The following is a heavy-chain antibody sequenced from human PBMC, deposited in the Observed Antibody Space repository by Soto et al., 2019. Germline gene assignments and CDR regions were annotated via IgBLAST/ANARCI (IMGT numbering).Heavy chain of an antibody. J-gene: IGHJ5*02. CDR3: ARHPRITIFGVVIPLDNWFDP. D-gene: IGHD3-3*01. V-gene: IGHV4-39*01. CDR1: GGSISSSSYY. CDR2: IYYSGST. Sequence: QLQLQESGPGLVKPSETLSLTCTVSGGSISSSSYYWGWIRQPPGKGLEWIGSIYYSGSTYYNPSLKSRVTISVDTSKNQFSLKLSSVTAADTAVYYCARHPRITIFGVVIPLDNWFDPWGQGTLVTVSS.